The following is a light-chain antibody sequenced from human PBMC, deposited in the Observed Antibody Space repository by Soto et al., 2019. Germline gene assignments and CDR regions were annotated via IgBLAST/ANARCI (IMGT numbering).Light chain of an antibody. CDR1: TSNIGNNV. V-gene: IGLV1-51*01. CDR2: DNN. CDR3: ETWDSSLSVVL. J-gene: IGLJ2*01. Sequence: QSVLTQPPSVSAAPGQKVTISCSGSTSNIGNNVVFWYQQLPGTDPKLLIYDNNKRPSGIPDRFSGSTSGTSATLGITGLQTGDEAEYYCETWDSSLSVVLFGGGTQLTVL.